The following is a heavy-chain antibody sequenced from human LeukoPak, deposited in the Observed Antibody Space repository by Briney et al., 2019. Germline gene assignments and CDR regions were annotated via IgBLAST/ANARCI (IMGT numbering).Heavy chain of an antibody. CDR1: GFTFSSYG. Sequence: PGGSLRLSCAASGFTFSSYGMHWVRQAPGKGLEWVAVISYDGSNKYYADSVKGRFTISRDNSKNTLYLQMNSLRAEDTAVYYCAAIAVAGTASVGDFDYWGRGTLVTVSS. CDR2: ISYDGSNK. J-gene: IGHJ4*02. V-gene: IGHV3-30*03. CDR3: AAIAVAGTASVGDFDY. D-gene: IGHD6-19*01.